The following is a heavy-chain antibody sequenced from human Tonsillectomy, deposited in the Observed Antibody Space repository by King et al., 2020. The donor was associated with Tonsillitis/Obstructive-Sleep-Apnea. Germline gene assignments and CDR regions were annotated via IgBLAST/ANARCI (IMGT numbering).Heavy chain of an antibody. CDR2: INHSGST. J-gene: IGHJ4*02. D-gene: IGHD3-22*01. V-gene: IGHV4-34*01. Sequence: VQLQQWGAGLLKPSETLSRTCAVYGGSFSGYYWSWIRQPPGKGLEWIGEINHSGSTNYNPSLKSRVTISLDTSKNQFSLNLSSVTAADTAVYYCAREYFYHSSGYYDYWGQGTLVTVSS. CDR3: AREYFYHSSGYYDY. CDR1: GGSFSGYY.